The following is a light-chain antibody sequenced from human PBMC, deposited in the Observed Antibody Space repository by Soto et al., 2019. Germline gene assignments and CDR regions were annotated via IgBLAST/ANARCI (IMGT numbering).Light chain of an antibody. CDR3: QQSYSTRIT. Sequence: DIQMTQSPSSLSASVVDRVTITCLASQSISSSLNWYQQKPGKAPKLLIYAASSLQSGVPSRFSGSGSGTDFTLTISSLQPEDFATYYCQQSYSTRITFGQGTRLENK. CDR2: AAS. J-gene: IGKJ5*01. CDR1: QSISSS. V-gene: IGKV1-39*01.